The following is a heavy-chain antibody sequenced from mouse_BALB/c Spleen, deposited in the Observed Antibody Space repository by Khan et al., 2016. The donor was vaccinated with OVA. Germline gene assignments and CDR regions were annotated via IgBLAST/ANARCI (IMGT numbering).Heavy chain of an antibody. J-gene: IGHJ3*01. D-gene: IGHD2-2*01. V-gene: IGHV1S135*01. CDR1: GYSFTTYY. CDR3: TRHGYVAGFTY. Sequence: EVQLQESGPELVKPGASVKISCKASGYSFTTYYIHWVIQSHGKSLEWIGYIDPFSGGTTYNQKFKGKATLTVDKSSSTAHIHLSNLTSEDSAVFYCTRHGYVAGFTYWGQGTLVTVSS. CDR2: IDPFSGGT.